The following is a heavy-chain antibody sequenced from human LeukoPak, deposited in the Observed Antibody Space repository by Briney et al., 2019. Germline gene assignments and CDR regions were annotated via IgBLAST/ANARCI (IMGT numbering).Heavy chain of an antibody. CDR1: GFTFSTYA. Sequence: GGSLRLSCAASGFTFSTYAMNWVRQAPGKGLEWVSVIYSGGATYYADSVKGRFTISRDNSKNTLYLQMNSLRAEDTAVYYCARDRYYYGSGSFDYWGQGTLVTVSS. CDR3: ARDRYYYGSGSFDY. V-gene: IGHV3-66*01. J-gene: IGHJ4*02. CDR2: IYSGGAT. D-gene: IGHD3-10*01.